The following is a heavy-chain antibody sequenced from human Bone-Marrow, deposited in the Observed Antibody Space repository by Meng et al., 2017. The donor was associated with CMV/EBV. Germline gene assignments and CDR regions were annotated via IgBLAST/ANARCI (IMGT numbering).Heavy chain of an antibody. CDR3: ATGQGRYFWSGYWDV. J-gene: IGHJ6*02. CDR1: GGSISNCSHY. Sequence: GSLILPCTVSGGSISNCSHYWGWIRQPPGKGLEWIGSIYYSGSTYYNPSLKSRVTISVDTSKNQFSLKLSSVTAADTAVYYWATGQGRYFWSGYWDVWGQGTTVTVSS. D-gene: IGHD3-3*01. V-gene: IGHV4-39*07. CDR2: IYYSGST.